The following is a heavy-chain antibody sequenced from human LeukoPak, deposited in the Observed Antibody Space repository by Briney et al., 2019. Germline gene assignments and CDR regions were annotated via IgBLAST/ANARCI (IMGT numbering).Heavy chain of an antibody. CDR1: GFTSRNYG. D-gene: IGHD6-19*01. CDR2: ISGSGGST. J-gene: IGHJ6*03. V-gene: IGHV3-23*01. CDR3: AKALKVVAGSGPVDYYYYMDV. Sequence: GGSLRLSCAASGFTSRNYGMSWVRQAPGKGLEWVSAISGSGGSTYNADSVKGRFTISRDNSKNTLYLQMNSLRAEDTAVYYCAKALKVVAGSGPVDYYYYMDVWGKGTTVTISS.